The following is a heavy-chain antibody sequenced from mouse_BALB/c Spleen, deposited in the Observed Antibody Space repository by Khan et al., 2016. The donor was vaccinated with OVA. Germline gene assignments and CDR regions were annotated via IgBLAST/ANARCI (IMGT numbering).Heavy chain of an antibody. Sequence: QVQLQRSGAELAKPGASVKMSCKASGYTFINYWILWVKQRPGQGLEWIGYINPSTGYTEYNQNFKDKATLTADKSSSTAYMQLSSLTSEDSAVYYCARSGLRWDFDYWGQGTTLTVSS. D-gene: IGHD1-1*01. J-gene: IGHJ2*01. CDR1: GYTFINYW. CDR2: INPSTGYT. CDR3: ARSGLRWDFDY. V-gene: IGHV1-7*01.